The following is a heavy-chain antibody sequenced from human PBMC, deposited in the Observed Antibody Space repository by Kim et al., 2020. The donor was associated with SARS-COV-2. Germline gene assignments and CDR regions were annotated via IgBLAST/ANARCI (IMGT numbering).Heavy chain of an antibody. CDR3: AKDLGIAAAGTTNLSGY. D-gene: IGHD6-13*01. J-gene: IGHJ4*02. CDR1: GFTFSSYG. V-gene: IGHV3-33*06. CDR2: IWYDGSNK. Sequence: GGSLRLSCAASGFTFSSYGMHWVRQAPGKGLEWVAVIWYDGSNKYYADSVKGRFTISRDNSKNTLYLQMNSLRAEDTAVYYCAKDLGIAAAGTTNLSGYWGQGTLVTVSS.